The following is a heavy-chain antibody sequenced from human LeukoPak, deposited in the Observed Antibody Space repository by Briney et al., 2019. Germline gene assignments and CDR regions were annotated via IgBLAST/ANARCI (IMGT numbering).Heavy chain of an antibody. J-gene: IGHJ4*02. CDR2: IKSKTDGGTT. V-gene: IGHV3-15*01. D-gene: IGHD3-16*01. Sequence: GGSLRLSCAASGFTFSNAWMSWVRQAPGKGLEWVGRIKSKTDGGTTDYAAPVKGRFTISRDDSKNTLYLQMNSLKTEDTAVYYCTTADDYVSNYFDYWGQGTLVTVSS. CDR3: TTADDYVSNYFDY. CDR1: GFTFSNAW.